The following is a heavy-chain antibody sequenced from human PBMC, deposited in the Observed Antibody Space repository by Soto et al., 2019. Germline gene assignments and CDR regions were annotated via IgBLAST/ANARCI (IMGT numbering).Heavy chain of an antibody. D-gene: IGHD3-16*02. CDR2: STGGGGST. V-gene: IGHV3-23*01. J-gene: IGHJ4*02. CDR3: AKIVRY. CDR1: GLTFSSSS. Sequence: EVQLLESGGGLVQPGGSLRLSCVASGLTFSSSSMSWVRQAPGKGLEWVSVSTGGGGSTFYADSVKGRFTISRDNSKNTLYLEMNSLSAEDAAVYFCAKIVRYWGQGTLVTVSS.